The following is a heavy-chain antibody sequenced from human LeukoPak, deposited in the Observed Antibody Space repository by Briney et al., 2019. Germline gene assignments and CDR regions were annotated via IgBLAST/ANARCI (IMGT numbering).Heavy chain of an antibody. Sequence: HPGGSLRLSCAASGFTFSSYAMHWVRQAPGKGLEWVAVISYDGSNKYYADSVKGRFTISRDNSKNTLYLQMNSLRAEDTAVYYCARGVYYFDYWGQGTLVTVSS. CDR2: ISYDGSNK. CDR1: GFTFSSYA. D-gene: IGHD6-13*01. V-gene: IGHV3-30-3*01. J-gene: IGHJ4*02. CDR3: ARGVYYFDY.